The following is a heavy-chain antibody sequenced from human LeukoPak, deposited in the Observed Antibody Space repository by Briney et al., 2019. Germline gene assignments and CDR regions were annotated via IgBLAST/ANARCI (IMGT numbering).Heavy chain of an antibody. Sequence: PGESLTLSCAASGFTFSSFSMNWVRQAPGRGLEWVASISIGYNHIYYADSLKGRFTISRDNAKNSLYLQMNSLRGEDTAVYYCARADIVVVPADPFDYWGQGTLVTVSS. CDR3: ARADIVVVPADPFDY. V-gene: IGHV3-21*01. CDR1: GFTFSSFS. D-gene: IGHD2-15*01. CDR2: ISIGYNHI. J-gene: IGHJ4*02.